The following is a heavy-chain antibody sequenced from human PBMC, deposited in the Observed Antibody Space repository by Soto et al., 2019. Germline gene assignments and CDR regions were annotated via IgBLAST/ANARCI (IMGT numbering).Heavy chain of an antibody. Sequence: PGESLKISCKGSGYTFSTYWIGWVRQMPGKGLEWMGIIYPADSDTRYRPSFQGQVTISADKSINTAYLQWSSLKASDTAMYYCVGAINGGYVYWGQGTLVTVS. CDR2: IYPADSDT. V-gene: IGHV5-51*01. D-gene: IGHD2-8*01. J-gene: IGHJ4*02. CDR1: GYTFSTYW. CDR3: VGAINGGYVY.